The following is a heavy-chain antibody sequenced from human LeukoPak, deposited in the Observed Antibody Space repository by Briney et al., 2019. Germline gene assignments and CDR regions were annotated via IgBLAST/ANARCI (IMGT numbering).Heavy chain of an antibody. D-gene: IGHD4-11*01. J-gene: IGHJ4*02. CDR2: INSWSSLI. V-gene: IGHV3-48*01. CDR3: ARVWQDYSNADY. Sequence: GGSLRLSCAASGFTFSSYHMNWVRQAPGKGLEWISYINSWSSLIYYADSVKGRFAISRDNAKSSLYLQMNSLAAEDTAVYYCARVWQDYSNADYWGQGTLVTVSS. CDR1: GFTFSSYH.